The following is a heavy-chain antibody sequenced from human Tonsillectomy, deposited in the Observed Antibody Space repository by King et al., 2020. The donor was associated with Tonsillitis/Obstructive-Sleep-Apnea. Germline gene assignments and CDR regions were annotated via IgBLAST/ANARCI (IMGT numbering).Heavy chain of an antibody. V-gene: IGHV3-66*01. D-gene: IGHD2-15*01. CDR3: VKDVYCSGGTCYTTY. CDR2: SFGVGST. J-gene: IGHJ4*02. Sequence: EVQLVESGGGLVQPGGSLRLSCTVSGFTVSSSYMSWVRQAPGKGLEWVSVSFGVGSTYYADSVQGRFSMSTDNSKNTLFLQMNSLRAEDTALYYCVKDVYCSGGTCYTTYWGQGTLVTVSS. CDR1: GFTVSSSY.